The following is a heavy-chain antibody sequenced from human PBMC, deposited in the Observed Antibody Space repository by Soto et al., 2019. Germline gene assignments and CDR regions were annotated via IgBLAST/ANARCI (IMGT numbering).Heavy chain of an antibody. CDR3: ARGNIVVVPAAMSYYYYMDV. D-gene: IGHD2-2*01. CDR1: GGSFSGYY. J-gene: IGHJ6*03. CDR2: INHSGST. V-gene: IGHV4-34*01. Sequence: PSETLSLTCAVYGGSFSGYYWSWIRQPPGKGLEWIGEINHSGSTNYNPSLKSRVTISVDTSKNQFSLKLSSVTAADMAVYYCARGNIVVVPAAMSYYYYMDVWGKGTTVTVSS.